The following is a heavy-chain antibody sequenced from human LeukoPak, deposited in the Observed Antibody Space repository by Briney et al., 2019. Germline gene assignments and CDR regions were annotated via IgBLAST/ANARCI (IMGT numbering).Heavy chain of an antibody. D-gene: IGHD3-3*01. Sequence: ASVKVSCKASGYTFTGYYMHWVREAPGQGLEWMGWINPNSGGTNYAQKFQGRVTMTRDTSISTAYMELSRLRSDDTAVYYCARGNYDFWSGYPFDYWGQGTLVTVSS. J-gene: IGHJ4*02. CDR3: ARGNYDFWSGYPFDY. V-gene: IGHV1-2*02. CDR1: GYTFTGYY. CDR2: INPNSGGT.